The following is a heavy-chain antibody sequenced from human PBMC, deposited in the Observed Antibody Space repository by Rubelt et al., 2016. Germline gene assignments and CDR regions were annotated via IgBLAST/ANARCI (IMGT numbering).Heavy chain of an antibody. Sequence: WVANIRQDGNEIYYVDSVKGRFTISRDNAKNSLYLQMNSLRAEDTALYYCARDRRGYCSSTSCSTGYYYYYMDVWGQGTLVTVSS. CDR2: IRQDGNEI. D-gene: IGHD2-2*01. CDR3: ARDRRGYCSSTSCSTGYYYYYMDV. V-gene: IGHV3-7*03. J-gene: IGHJ6*03.